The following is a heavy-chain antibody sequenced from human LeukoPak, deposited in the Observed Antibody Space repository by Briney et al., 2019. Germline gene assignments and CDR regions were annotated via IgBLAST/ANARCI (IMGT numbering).Heavy chain of an antibody. D-gene: IGHD3-10*01. Sequence: ASVTVTCKASGYTFTGYYMHWVRRAPGQGLEWMGWINPNSGGTNYAQKFQGRVTMTRDASITTAYMELSRLRSDDTAVYYCARLGRYGWGAYYYYGTDVWGQGTTVTVSS. J-gene: IGHJ6*02. CDR1: GYTFTGYY. CDR2: INPNSGGT. V-gene: IGHV1-2*02. CDR3: ARLGRYGWGAYYYYGTDV.